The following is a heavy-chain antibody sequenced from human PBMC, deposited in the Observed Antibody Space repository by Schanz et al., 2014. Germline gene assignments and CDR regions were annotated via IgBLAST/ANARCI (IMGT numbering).Heavy chain of an antibody. D-gene: IGHD3-10*01. CDR1: GGSISRHY. CDR3: ARARRITSFRGIVFGY. CDR2: IHYSGNS. J-gene: IGHJ4*02. V-gene: IGHV4-59*11. Sequence: VQLQQSGPGLVKPSDTLSLTCTVSGGSISRHYWSWIRQPPGKGLEWIGYIHYSGNSNYNPSLKSRVTISLDTSKSQFSLKLTSVTAADTAVYFCARARRITSFRGIVFGYWGQGSLVTVSS.